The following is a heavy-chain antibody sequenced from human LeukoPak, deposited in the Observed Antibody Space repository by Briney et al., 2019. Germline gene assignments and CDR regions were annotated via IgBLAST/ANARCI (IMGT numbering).Heavy chain of an antibody. CDR1: GFTFSNAW. V-gene: IGHV3-15*01. CDR3: TTYYDFWSGYFYY. Sequence: GGSLRLSCAASGFTFSNAWMSWVRQAPGKGLEWVGRIKSKTDGGTTDYAAPVKGRFSISRDDSKNTLYLQMDSLKSEDTAVYYCTTYYDFWSGYFYYWGQGTLVTVSS. D-gene: IGHD3-3*01. J-gene: IGHJ4*02. CDR2: IKSKTDGGTT.